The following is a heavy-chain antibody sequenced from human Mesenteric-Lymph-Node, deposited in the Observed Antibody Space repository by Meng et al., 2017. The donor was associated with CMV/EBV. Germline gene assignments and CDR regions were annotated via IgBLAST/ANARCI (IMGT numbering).Heavy chain of an antibody. J-gene: IGHJ4*02. Sequence: GESLKISCAASGFTFSSYWMSWVRQAPGKGLEWVSAISGSGGSTYYADSVKGRFTISRDNSKNTLYLQMNSLRAEDTAVYYCAKGYCSSTGCYIFDYWGQGTLVTVSS. CDR1: GFTFSSYW. D-gene: IGHD2-2*02. V-gene: IGHV3-23*01. CDR2: ISGSGGST. CDR3: AKGYCSSTGCYIFDY.